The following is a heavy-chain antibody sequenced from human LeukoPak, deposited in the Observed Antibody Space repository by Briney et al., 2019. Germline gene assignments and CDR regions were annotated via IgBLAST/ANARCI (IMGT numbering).Heavy chain of an antibody. J-gene: IGHJ3*02. V-gene: IGHV4-34*01. Sequence: PSETLSLTCAVYGGSFSGYYWSWIRQPPGKGLEWIGEINHSGSTNYNPSLKSRVTISVDTSKNQFSLKLSSVTAADTAVYYCARDRGSGWYGVNAFDIWGQGTMVTVSS. CDR3: ARDRGSGWYGVNAFDI. CDR1: GGSFSGYY. CDR2: INHSGST. D-gene: IGHD6-19*01.